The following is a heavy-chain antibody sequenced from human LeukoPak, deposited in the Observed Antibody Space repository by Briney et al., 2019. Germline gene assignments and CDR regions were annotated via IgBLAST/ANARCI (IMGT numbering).Heavy chain of an antibody. Sequence: SQTLSLTCTVSGGSISSGSYYWSWIRQSAGKGLEWIGRVYSGGGTNYNPSLKSRVTISVDTSKNQYSLNLTSVTAADTAVYYCARDFASWGTTGTTGWFDPWGQGTLVTVSS. CDR1: GGSISSGSYY. D-gene: IGHD1-1*01. CDR2: VYSGGGT. J-gene: IGHJ5*02. V-gene: IGHV4-61*02. CDR3: ARDFASWGTTGTTGWFDP.